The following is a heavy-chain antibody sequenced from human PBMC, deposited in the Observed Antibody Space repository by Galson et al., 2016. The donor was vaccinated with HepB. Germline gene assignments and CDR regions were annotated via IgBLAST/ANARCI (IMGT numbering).Heavy chain of an antibody. CDR3: TRCASLGAKRYYFDY. D-gene: IGHD1-26*01. CDR1: GTSVSGSSW. V-gene: IGHV4-4*01. J-gene: IGHJ4*02. CDR2: VHHSGTV. Sequence: ETLSLTCAVSGTSVSGSSWWTWVRQPPGKNLEWIGEVHHSGTVNYNPSLKSRVALSVDKTNNQFSLTLTSVTAADTAFYFCTRCASLGAKRYYFDYWGRGSLVTVSS.